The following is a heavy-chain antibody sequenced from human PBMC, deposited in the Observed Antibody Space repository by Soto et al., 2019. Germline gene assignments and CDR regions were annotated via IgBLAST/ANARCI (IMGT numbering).Heavy chain of an antibody. D-gene: IGHD6-13*01. CDR2: IYYSGST. Sequence: SETLSLTCTVSGDSISSSSHHWGWVRQPPGKGLEWIGSIYYSGSTYYSPSLKSRLTISVDASKNQFSLRLTSVTAADTAVYYCATQRTERSISAAGNWGQGTLVTVS. CDR3: ATQRTERSISAAGN. J-gene: IGHJ4*02. V-gene: IGHV4-39*01. CDR1: GDSISSSSHH.